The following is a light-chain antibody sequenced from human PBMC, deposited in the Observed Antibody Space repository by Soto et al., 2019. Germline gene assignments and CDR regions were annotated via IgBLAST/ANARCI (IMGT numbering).Light chain of an antibody. J-gene: IGKJ4*01. V-gene: IGKV3-11*01. CDR3: QQRTNWPPSLT. CDR1: QSITSY. CDR2: DTS. Sequence: EIVLTQSPATLSLSPGERATPSCRASQSITSYLAWYQQTPGQAPRLLIYDTSKRATGIPARFSGSGSGTDFTLTISSLEPEDFAVYYCQQRTNWPPSLTFGGGTKVEIK.